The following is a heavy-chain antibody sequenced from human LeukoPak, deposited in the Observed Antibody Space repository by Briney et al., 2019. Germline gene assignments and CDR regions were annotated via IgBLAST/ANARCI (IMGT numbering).Heavy chain of an antibody. CDR3: AKGAEEAGSYYGDAFDI. CDR2: ISVSGGST. J-gene: IGHJ3*02. Sequence: GGSLRLSCAASGFTFSSYAMSWVRQAPGKGLEWVSAISVSGGSTYYADSVKGRFTIPRDNSKNTLYLQMNSLRAEDTAVYYCAKGAEEAGSYYGDAFDIWGQGTMVTVSS. D-gene: IGHD3-10*01. V-gene: IGHV3-23*01. CDR1: GFTFSSYA.